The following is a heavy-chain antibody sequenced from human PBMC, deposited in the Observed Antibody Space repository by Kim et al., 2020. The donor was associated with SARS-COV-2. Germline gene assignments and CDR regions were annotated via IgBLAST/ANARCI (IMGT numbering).Heavy chain of an antibody. D-gene: IGHD1-26*01. CDR3: ARVSGSGSFFFDY. V-gene: IGHV3-74*01. J-gene: IGHJ4*01. Sequence: YADSVKGRFTISRDNAKNTLYLQMNILRAEDTAVFSCARVSGSGSFFFDYWGHGTLVTVSS.